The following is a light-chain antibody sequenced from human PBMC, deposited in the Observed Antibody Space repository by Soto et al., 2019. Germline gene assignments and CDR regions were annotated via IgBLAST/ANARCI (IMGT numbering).Light chain of an antibody. J-gene: IGKJ1*01. CDR3: QHYNSYSET. CDR2: NAS. Sequence: EIQMTQSPSTLSWSLGDRVTLTCRASQTISSWLAWYKQKPGKAPKLLIYNASTLKSGVPSRFRGSGSGAEFTLTISSLQPDDFETYYCQHYNSYSETFGQGTKVDIK. CDR1: QTISSW. V-gene: IGKV1-5*03.